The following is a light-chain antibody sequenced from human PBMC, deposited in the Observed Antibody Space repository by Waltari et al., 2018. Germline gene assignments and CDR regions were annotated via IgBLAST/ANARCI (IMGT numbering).Light chain of an antibody. CDR3: QQYGSSPAIT. V-gene: IGKV3-20*01. Sequence: EIVLTQSPGTLSLSPGERATLSCRASQSVSSNYLGWYQQKPGQAPRLLIHGASSRATGIPDRFSGSGSGTDFTLTISRLEPEDFAVYYCQQYGSSPAITFGQGTRLEI. CDR1: QSVSSNY. J-gene: IGKJ5*01. CDR2: GAS.